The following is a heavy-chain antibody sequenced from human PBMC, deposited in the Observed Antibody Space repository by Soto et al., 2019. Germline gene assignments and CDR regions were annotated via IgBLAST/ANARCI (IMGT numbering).Heavy chain of an antibody. CDR3: TKDLVPGGADV. CDR1: AFTSRNYA. Sequence: PGGSLRLSCVASAFTSRNYAIHWIRQAPGKGLEWVSGFDFNSGRTGYADSVKGRFTISRDNAKNSLSLEMNSLRVEDTALYYCTKDLVPGGADVWGQGTTVTVSS. CDR2: FDFNSGRT. V-gene: IGHV3-9*02. D-gene: IGHD3-16*01. J-gene: IGHJ6*02.